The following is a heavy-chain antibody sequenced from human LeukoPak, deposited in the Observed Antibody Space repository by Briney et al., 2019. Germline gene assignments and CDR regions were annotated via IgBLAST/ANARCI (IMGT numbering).Heavy chain of an antibody. D-gene: IGHD3-22*01. CDR3: ARAPSEIGGYYPEYFRH. CDR1: GFTFSSYW. V-gene: IGHV3-74*01. Sequence: GGSLTLSCAASGFTFSSYWMHWVRQAPGKGLVWVSRIKSDGSTNYADSVKGRFTISRDNAKNTVSLQMNSLRAEDTGVYYCARAPSEIGGYYPEYFRHWGEGNLVSVSS. J-gene: IGHJ1*01. CDR2: IKSDGST.